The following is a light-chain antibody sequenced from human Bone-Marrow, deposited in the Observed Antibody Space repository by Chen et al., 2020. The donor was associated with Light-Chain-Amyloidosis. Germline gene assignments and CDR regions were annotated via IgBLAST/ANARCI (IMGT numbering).Light chain of an antibody. CDR1: RSNIEINH. CDR3: SAWDDRLNGWV. J-gene: IGLJ3*02. V-gene: IGLV1-47*01. CDR2: KSD. Sequence: QSVLTQPPSASGTPGQRITISCSGSRSNIEINHVYWYQQLPGTAPKLFMYKSDQRPSGVPDRLAGSNFGGSAYRANSGLRSEYESHHYCSAWDDRLNGWVFCGGTKLTVL.